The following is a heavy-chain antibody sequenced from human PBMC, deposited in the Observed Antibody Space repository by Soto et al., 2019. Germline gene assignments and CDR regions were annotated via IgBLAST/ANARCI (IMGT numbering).Heavy chain of an antibody. CDR2: INHSGST. Sequence: QVQLQQWGAGLLKPSATLSLTCAVFGGSFSGYYWSWIRQPPGKGLEWIGEINHSGSTNYNPSLKSRVTXSXDXXKNQFSLKLSSVTAADTAVYYCARVSGIYYYGMDVWGQGTTVTVSS. CDR1: GGSFSGYY. J-gene: IGHJ6*02. V-gene: IGHV4-34*01. CDR3: ARVSGIYYYGMDV. D-gene: IGHD3-10*01.